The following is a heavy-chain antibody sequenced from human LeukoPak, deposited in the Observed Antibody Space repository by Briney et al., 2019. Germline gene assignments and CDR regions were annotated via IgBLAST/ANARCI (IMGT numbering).Heavy chain of an antibody. Sequence: PSETLSLTCTVSGGSISSYYWSWIRQPPGKGLEWVGYIYRGGNTNYTPSLKSRVTISVDTSKNQFSLNLSSVTAVDTAVYYCARSKYSYGYRFDYWGQGTLVTVSS. CDR2: IYRGGNT. D-gene: IGHD5-18*01. V-gene: IGHV4-4*09. J-gene: IGHJ4*02. CDR3: ARSKYSYGYRFDY. CDR1: GGSISSYY.